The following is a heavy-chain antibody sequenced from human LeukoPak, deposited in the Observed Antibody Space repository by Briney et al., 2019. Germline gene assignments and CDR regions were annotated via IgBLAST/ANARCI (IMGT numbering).Heavy chain of an antibody. J-gene: IGHJ5*02. CDR2: IYYSGST. CDR1: GASISSRDYY. Sequence: SETLSLTCTVSGASISSRDYYWSWIRQPPGKGLEWIGYIYYSGSTYFNPSLKSRVTISVDTSKNQFSLRLSSVTAADTAVYYCARVHKYCSSISCYRFDPWGQGTLVTVSS. D-gene: IGHD2-2*01. CDR3: ARVHKYCSSISCYRFDP. V-gene: IGHV4-30-4*01.